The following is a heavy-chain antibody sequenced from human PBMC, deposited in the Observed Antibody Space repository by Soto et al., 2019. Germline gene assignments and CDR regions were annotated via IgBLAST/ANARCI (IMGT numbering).Heavy chain of an antibody. CDR3: VRVLDSSWYADL. D-gene: IGHD3-22*01. V-gene: IGHV4-61*03. CDR1: GGSVSNASFY. J-gene: IGHJ2*01. CDR2: IFYTGVT. Sequence: QVQLQESGPGLVKPSETLSLTCSVSGGSVSNASFYWTWIRQAPGTGLEYIGYIFYTGVTNYNPSLSSQVTISLDTSKNHFSLVLNSMTAADTAVYYCVRVLDSSWYADLWGRGTLVTVSS.